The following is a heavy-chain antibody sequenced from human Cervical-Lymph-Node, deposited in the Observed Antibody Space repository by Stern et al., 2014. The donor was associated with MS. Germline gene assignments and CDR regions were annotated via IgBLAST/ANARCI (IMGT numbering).Heavy chain of an antibody. D-gene: IGHD2-15*01. CDR1: GYTFTGYY. CDR2: INPNSGAT. V-gene: IGHV1-2*02. CDR3: ARVPATGNYKYYFDY. J-gene: IGHJ4*02. Sequence: VQLVESGAEVKKPGASVKVSCKASGYTFTGYYLHWVRQAPGQGLERVGWINPNSGATNFAQNFQGRVTMTGDTSISTAFMELTRLRSDDTAVYYCARVPATGNYKYYFDYWGQGTLVTVSS.